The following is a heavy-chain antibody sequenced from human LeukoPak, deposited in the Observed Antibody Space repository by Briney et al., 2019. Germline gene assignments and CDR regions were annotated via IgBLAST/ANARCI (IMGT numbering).Heavy chain of an antibody. J-gene: IGHJ4*02. CDR3: ASTLAARRGTSFDY. V-gene: IGHV4-59*01. D-gene: IGHD6-6*01. CDR2: IYYSGST. Sequence: SETLSLTCTVSGGSISSYYWSWIRQPPGKGLEWIGYIYYSGSTNYNPSLKSRVTISVDTSKNQFSLKLSSVTAADTAVYYCASTLAARRGTSFDYWGQGTLVTVSS. CDR1: GGSISSYY.